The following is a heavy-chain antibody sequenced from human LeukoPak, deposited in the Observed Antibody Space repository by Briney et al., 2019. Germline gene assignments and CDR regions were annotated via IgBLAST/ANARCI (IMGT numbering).Heavy chain of an antibody. Sequence: GRSLRLSCATSGFTFSSHGMHWVRQAPGKGREGVADIWYDGSKTYYADSVGGRFTISRDYSKNTLYLQMNNLRTEDTAVYYCAKDLSYGSPWFDPWGQGTLVTVSS. CDR3: AKDLSYGSPWFDP. D-gene: IGHD3-10*01. CDR2: IWYDGSKT. J-gene: IGHJ5*02. CDR1: GFTFSSHG. V-gene: IGHV3-33*06.